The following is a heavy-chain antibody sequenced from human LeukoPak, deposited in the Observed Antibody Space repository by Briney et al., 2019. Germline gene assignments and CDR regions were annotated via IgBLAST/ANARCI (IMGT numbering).Heavy chain of an antibody. V-gene: IGHV1-69*04. CDR1: GGTFSSYA. D-gene: IGHD4-17*01. Sequence: AASVKVSCKASGGTFSSYAISWVRQAPGQGLEWMGRIIPILGIANYAQKFQGRVTITADKSTSTAYMELSSLRSEDTAVYYCARVVTDLYGDYPYYYGMDVWGQGTTVTVSS. CDR3: ARVVTDLYGDYPYYYGMDV. CDR2: IIPILGIA. J-gene: IGHJ6*02.